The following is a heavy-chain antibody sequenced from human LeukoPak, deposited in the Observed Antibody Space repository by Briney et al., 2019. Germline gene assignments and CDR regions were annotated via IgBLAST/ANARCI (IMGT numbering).Heavy chain of an antibody. CDR1: GGSISGGLYY. D-gene: IGHD3-22*01. Sequence: PSETLSLTCTVSGGSISGGLYYWTWIRQHPGKGLEWIGYIYYTGTTYYNPSLKSRVTISVVTSKNQFSLRLSSVTAADAAVYYCARDSSGYSSFDSWGQGTLVTVSS. J-gene: IGHJ4*02. V-gene: IGHV4-31*03. CDR3: ARDSSGYSSFDS. CDR2: IYYTGTT.